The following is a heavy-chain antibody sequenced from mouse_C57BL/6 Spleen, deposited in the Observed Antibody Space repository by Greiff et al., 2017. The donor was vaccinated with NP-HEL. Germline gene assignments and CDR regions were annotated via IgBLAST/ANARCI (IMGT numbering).Heavy chain of an antibody. Sequence: VQLQQSGAELARPGASVKLSCKAYGYTFTSYGISWVKQRTGQGLEWIGEIYPRSGNTYYNEKFKGKATLTADKSSSTAYMELRSLTSEDSAVYFCARRAAYGNSYWYFDVWGTGTTVTVSS. CDR1: GYTFTSYG. CDR3: ARRAAYGNSYWYFDV. V-gene: IGHV1-81*01. D-gene: IGHD2-1*01. CDR2: IYPRSGNT. J-gene: IGHJ1*03.